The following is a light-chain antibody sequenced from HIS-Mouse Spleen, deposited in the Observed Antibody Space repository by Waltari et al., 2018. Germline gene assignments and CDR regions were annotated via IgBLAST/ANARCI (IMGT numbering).Light chain of an antibody. J-gene: IGLJ1*01. CDR2: KDS. CDR1: ALPKQY. V-gene: IGLV3-25*03. Sequence: SYELTQPPSVSVSPGQTARIPCSGDALPKQYAYWYQEKPGQAPVLVIYKDSERPSGNPERLSGSSSGTTYTLTISGVQAEDEADYYCQSADSSGTYVVGTGTKVTVL. CDR3: QSADSSGTYV.